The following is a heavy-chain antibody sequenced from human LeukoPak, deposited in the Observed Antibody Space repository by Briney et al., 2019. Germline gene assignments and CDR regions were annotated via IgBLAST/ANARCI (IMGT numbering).Heavy chain of an antibody. J-gene: IGHJ4*02. Sequence: GRSLRLSCAASGFTFDDYAMHWVRQAPGKGLEWVSGISWNSGSIGYADSVKGRFTISRDNAKNSLYLQMNSLRAEDTALYYCAKAPLNWEENYFDYWGQGTLVTVSS. CDR2: ISWNSGSI. CDR1: GFTFDDYA. CDR3: AKAPLNWEENYFDY. V-gene: IGHV3-9*01. D-gene: IGHD7-27*01.